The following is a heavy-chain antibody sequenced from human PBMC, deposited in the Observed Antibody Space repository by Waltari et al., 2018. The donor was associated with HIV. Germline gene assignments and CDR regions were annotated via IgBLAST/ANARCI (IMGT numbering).Heavy chain of an antibody. V-gene: IGHV3-73*01. Sequence: EVQLVESGGGLVQPGGSLKLSCGASGFIFSGSAMHGARQAYGEGLEWVGRIRGNTNSYATADAESLKGRFTISSDESKNTAYLKMNSLKPEDTAVYYCTKSVGDSARGWFDPWGQGTLVTVSS. CDR1: GFIFSGSA. CDR2: IRGNTNSYAT. CDR3: TKSVGDSARGWFDP. J-gene: IGHJ5*02. D-gene: IGHD4-17*01.